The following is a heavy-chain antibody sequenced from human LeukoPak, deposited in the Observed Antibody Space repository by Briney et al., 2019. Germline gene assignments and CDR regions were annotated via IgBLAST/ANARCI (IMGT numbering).Heavy chain of an antibody. J-gene: IGHJ6*02. CDR1: GGSISSGGYY. CDR3: ARDRRDFMSGYYYGMDV. V-gene: IGHV4-31*03. Sequence: SETLTLTCTVSGGSISSGGYYWSWIRQHPGKGLEWIGYIYYSGSTYYNPSLKSRVTISVDTSKNQFSLKLSSVTAADTAVYYCARDRRDFMSGYYYGMDVWGQGTTVTVSS. CDR2: IYYSGST. D-gene: IGHD3/OR15-3a*01.